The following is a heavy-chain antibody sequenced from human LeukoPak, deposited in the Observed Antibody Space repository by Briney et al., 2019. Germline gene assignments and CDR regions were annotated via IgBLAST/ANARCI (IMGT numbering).Heavy chain of an antibody. CDR1: GYTFTSYG. J-gene: IGHJ4*02. CDR3: ARERYYYDSSGYHLDY. CDR2: ISAYNGNT. Sequence: ASVKVSCKASGYTFTSYGISWVRQAPGQGLEWMGWISAYNGNTNYAQKFQGRVTMTRDTSISTAYMELSRLRSDDTAVYYCARERYYYDSSGYHLDYWGQGTLVTVSS. D-gene: IGHD3-22*01. V-gene: IGHV1-18*01.